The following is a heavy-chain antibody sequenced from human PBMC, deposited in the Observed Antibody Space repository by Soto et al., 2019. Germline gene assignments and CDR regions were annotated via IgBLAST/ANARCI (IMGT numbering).Heavy chain of an antibody. V-gene: IGHV1-69*08. Sequence: QDQLVQSGAEVKKPGSSVKVSCKASGGTFSSHTFSWVRQAPGQGLEWMGRIIPALGTATYAQKFQGRVTITADESATTVYMELNSLRSEDTAVYYCARPDFGDYWYFALWGRGTLVTVSP. J-gene: IGHJ2*01. CDR1: GGTFSSHT. D-gene: IGHD4-17*01. CDR2: IIPALGTA. CDR3: ARPDFGDYWYFAL.